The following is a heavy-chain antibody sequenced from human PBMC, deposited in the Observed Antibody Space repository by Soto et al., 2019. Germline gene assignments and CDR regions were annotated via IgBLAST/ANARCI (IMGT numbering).Heavy chain of an antibody. CDR1: GYTFTSYG. V-gene: IGHV1-18*01. D-gene: IGHD3-9*01. CDR2: ISAYNGNT. Sequence: ASVKVSCKASGYTFTSYGISWVRQAPGQGLEWMGWISAYNGNTNYAQKLQGRVTMTTDTSTSTAYMELRSLRSDDTAVYYCARAPGYDILTGYSSYYYYGMDVWGQGTTVTVSS. CDR3: ARAPGYDILTGYSSYYYYGMDV. J-gene: IGHJ6*02.